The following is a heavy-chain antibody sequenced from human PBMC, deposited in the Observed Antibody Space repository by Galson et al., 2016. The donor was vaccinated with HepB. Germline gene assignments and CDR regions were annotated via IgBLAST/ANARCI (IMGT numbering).Heavy chain of an antibody. CDR1: GFTFSSSW. V-gene: IGHV3-7*01. CDR3: ARIMHDYVWGSYRQHGFDP. CDR2: IKQDGSDQ. D-gene: IGHD3-16*02. Sequence: SLRLSCAASGFTFSSSWMSWVRQAPGKGLEWVANIKQDGSDQYYVDSVKGRFTISRDNAKNSLYLKMNSLRGEDTAVYYCARIMHDYVWGSYRQHGFDPWGQGTLVTVSS. J-gene: IGHJ5*02.